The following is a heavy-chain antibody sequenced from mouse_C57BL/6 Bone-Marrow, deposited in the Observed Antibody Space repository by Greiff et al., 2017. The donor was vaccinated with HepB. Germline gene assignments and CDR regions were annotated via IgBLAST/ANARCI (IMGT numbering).Heavy chain of an antibody. CDR3: ARPPSGY. Sequence: QVQLQHPGAELVKPGASVKLSCKASGYTFTSYWMQWVKQRPGQGLEWIGEIDPSDSYTNYNQKFKGKATLTVDTSSSTAYMQLSSLTSEDSAVYYCARPPSGYWGQGTTLTVSS. CDR2: IDPSDSYT. V-gene: IGHV1-50*01. J-gene: IGHJ2*01. D-gene: IGHD6-1*01. CDR1: GYTFTSYW.